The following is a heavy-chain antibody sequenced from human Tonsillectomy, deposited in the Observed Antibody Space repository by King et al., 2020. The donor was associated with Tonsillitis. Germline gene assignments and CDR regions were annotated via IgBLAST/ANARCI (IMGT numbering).Heavy chain of an antibody. CDR1: GFTFSSFG. CDR2: IHRRGTPT. J-gene: IGHJ4*02. V-gene: IGHV3-23*03. D-gene: IGHD6-19*01. CDR3: AKDLGDTSGWPVFDY. Sequence: VQLVESGGGLVQPGRSLRLSCAASGFTFSSFGMNWIRQAPGKGLEWVSIIHRRGTPTYYADSVRGRFTISRDDSRNTLYLEMNSLTADDTAVYYCAKDLGDTSGWPVFDYWGQGTLVTVSS.